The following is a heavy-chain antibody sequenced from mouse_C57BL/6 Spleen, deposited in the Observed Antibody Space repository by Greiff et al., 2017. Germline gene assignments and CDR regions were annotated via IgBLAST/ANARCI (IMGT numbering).Heavy chain of an antibody. J-gene: IGHJ4*01. CDR2: INPSTGGT. CDR3: ARSVVASMDY. CDR1: GYSFPGYY. Sequence: EVQLQQSGPELVKPGASVKISCKASGYSFPGYYMNWVKQSPEKSLEWIGEINPSTGGTTYNQKFKAKATLTVDKSSSTAYMQLKSLTSEDSAVYYCARSVVASMDYWGQGTSVTVSS. D-gene: IGHD1-1*02. V-gene: IGHV1-42*01.